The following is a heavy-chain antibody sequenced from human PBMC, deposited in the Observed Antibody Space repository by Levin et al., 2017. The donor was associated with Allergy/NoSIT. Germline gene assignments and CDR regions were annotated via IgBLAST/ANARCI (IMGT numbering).Heavy chain of an antibody. D-gene: IGHD1-26*01. CDR2: IFPIFGPA. J-gene: IGHJ4*02. V-gene: IGHV1-69*13. CDR3: ARDGVGAANFDY. CDR1: GVTSSNFA. Sequence: ASVKVSCKASGVTSSNFAITWVRQAPGQGLEWMGGIFPIFGPASYAQKFQGRITILADELTSTAYMELNSLRFEDTAVYYCARDGVGAANFDYWGQGTLVTVSS.